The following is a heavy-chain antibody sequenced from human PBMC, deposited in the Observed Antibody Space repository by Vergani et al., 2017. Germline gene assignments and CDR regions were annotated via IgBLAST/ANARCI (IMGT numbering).Heavy chain of an antibody. V-gene: IGHV3-21*01. CDR2: ISSSSSYI. CDR1: GFTFSSYS. CDR3: ARHQVITSIVGATTAAFEI. D-gene: IGHD1-26*01. J-gene: IGHJ3*02. Sequence: EVQLVESGGGLVKPGGSLRLSCAASGFTFSSYSMNWVRQAPGKGLEWVSSISSSSSYIYYADSVKGRFTISRDNAKNSLYLQMNSLRAEDTAVYYCARHQVITSIVGATTAAFEIWGQGTMVTVSS.